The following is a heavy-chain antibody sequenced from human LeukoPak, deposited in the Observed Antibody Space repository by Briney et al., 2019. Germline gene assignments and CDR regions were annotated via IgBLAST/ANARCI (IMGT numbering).Heavy chain of an antibody. CDR1: GFTFSSYW. Sequence: PGGSLRLSGAASGFTFSSYWMSWVRQAPGKGLEWVANIKQDGSEKYYVDSVKGRFTISRDNAKNSLYLQMNSLRAEDTAVYYCARDPNYYGSGSFDYWGQGTLVTVSS. D-gene: IGHD3-10*01. CDR2: IKQDGSEK. J-gene: IGHJ4*02. V-gene: IGHV3-7*01. CDR3: ARDPNYYGSGSFDY.